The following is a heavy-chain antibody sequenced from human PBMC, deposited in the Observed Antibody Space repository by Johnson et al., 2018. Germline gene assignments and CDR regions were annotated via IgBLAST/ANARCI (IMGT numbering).Heavy chain of an antibody. CDR2: ISGHSGSI. D-gene: IGHD1-1*01. CDR3: AKDIGSRGRSGYFQH. CDR1: GFTFDDYA. J-gene: IGHJ1*01. Sequence: VQLVESGGGVVQPGRSLRLSCAASGFTFDDYAMHGVRQAPGQGLEWVSGISGHSGSIGYADSVKGPFAISRDSAKKSLYLQMNRLRAEDTAVYYCAKDIGSRGRSGYFQHWGQGTLVTGSS. V-gene: IGHV3-9*01.